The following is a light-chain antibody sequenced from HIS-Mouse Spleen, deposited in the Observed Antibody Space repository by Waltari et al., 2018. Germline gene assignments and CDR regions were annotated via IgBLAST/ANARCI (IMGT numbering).Light chain of an antibody. J-gene: IGLJ2*01. CDR2: EVS. CDR3: SSYTSSSTSVV. Sequence: QSALTQPASVSGSPGQSITLPCTGTSSDVGGYNYVPWYQQHPGKAPKLMIYEVSNRPSGVSNRFSGSKSGNTASLTISGLQAEDEADYYCSSYTSSSTSVVFGGGTKLTVL. V-gene: IGLV2-14*01. CDR1: SSDVGGYNY.